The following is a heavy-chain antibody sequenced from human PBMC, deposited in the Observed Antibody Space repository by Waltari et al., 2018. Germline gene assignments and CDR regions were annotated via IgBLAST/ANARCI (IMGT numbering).Heavy chain of an antibody. CDR1: GSLCSGYW. Sequence: EVPLVESGGGLVQPGGSLRLSCAASGSLCSGYWMHWVRQAPGKWLGLVSRSNGDGRNTNYADSVKGRFTISRDNAKNTLYLQMNSLRAEDTAVYYCVRGGGTYGDWDYWGLGTLVTVSS. J-gene: IGHJ4*02. V-gene: IGHV3-74*01. CDR3: VRGGGTYGDWDY. D-gene: IGHD4-17*01. CDR2: SNGDGRNT.